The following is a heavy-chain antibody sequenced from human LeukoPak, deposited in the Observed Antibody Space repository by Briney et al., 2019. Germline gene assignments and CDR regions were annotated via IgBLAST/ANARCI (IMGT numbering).Heavy chain of an antibody. D-gene: IGHD2-15*01. CDR1: GFTFSSYA. Sequence: PGGSLRLSCAASGFTFSSYAMSWVRQAPGKGLEWVSAISGSGGSTYYADSVKGRFTIPRDSSKNTLYLQMNSLRAEDTAVYYCAKGILGYCSGGSCRLPFDIWGQGTMVTVSS. CDR3: AKGILGYCSGGSCRLPFDI. V-gene: IGHV3-23*01. J-gene: IGHJ3*02. CDR2: ISGSGGST.